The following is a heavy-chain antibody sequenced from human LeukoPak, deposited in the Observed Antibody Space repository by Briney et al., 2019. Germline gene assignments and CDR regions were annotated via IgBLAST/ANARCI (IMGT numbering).Heavy chain of an antibody. CDR2: IYHSGST. Sequence: SETLSLTCAVSGGSISSSNWWSWVRQPPGKGLEWIGEIYHSGSTNYNPSLKSRVTISVDESKNQFSLKLSSVTAADTAVYYCAGYSNSWLGWFDPWGQGTLVTVSS. V-gene: IGHV4-4*02. CDR3: AGYSNSWLGWFDP. J-gene: IGHJ5*02. D-gene: IGHD6-13*01. CDR1: GGSISSSNW.